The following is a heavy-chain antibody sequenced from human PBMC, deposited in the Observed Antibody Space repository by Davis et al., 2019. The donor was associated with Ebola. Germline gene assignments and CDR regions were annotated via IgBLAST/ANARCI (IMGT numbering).Heavy chain of an antibody. D-gene: IGHD6-19*01. Sequence: PGGSLRLSCAASGFTFSSYAMSWVRQAPGKGLEWVSAISGSGGSTYYADSVKGRFTISRDNSKNTLYLQMNSLRAEDTAVYYCAKHQASSGQTLYYYYGMDVWGKGTTVTVSS. J-gene: IGHJ6*04. CDR3: AKHQASSGQTLYYYYGMDV. CDR2: ISGSGGST. V-gene: IGHV3-23*01. CDR1: GFTFSSYA.